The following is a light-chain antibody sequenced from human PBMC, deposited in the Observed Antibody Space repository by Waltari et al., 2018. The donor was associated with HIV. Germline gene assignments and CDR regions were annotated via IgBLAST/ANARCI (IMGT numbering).Light chain of an antibody. Sequence: SALTQPASVAGSPGQSITISCTGTSSDIGLYNYIYWYQQHPGKAPKLMIYEVSNRPSGVSNRFSGSKSGNTASLTISGLQAEDEADYYCSSYTSSITVVFGGGTKLTVL. CDR2: EVS. CDR3: SSYTSSITVV. CDR1: SSDIGLYNY. V-gene: IGLV2-14*01. J-gene: IGLJ2*01.